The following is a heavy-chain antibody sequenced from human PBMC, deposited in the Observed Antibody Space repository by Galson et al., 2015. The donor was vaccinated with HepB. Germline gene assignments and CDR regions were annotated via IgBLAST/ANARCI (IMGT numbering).Heavy chain of an antibody. Sequence: SLRLSCAASGFTFSSYSMNWVRQAPGKGLEWVSSISSSSSYIYYADSVKGRFTISRDNAKNSLYLQMNSLRAEDTAVYYCARVPGYSSSLYAYNWLGGNHGDYGMDVWGQGTTVTVSS. D-gene: IGHD6-13*01. CDR1: GFTFSSYS. CDR2: ISSSSSYI. J-gene: IGHJ6*02. V-gene: IGHV3-21*01. CDR3: ARVPGYSSSLYAYNWLGGNHGDYGMDV.